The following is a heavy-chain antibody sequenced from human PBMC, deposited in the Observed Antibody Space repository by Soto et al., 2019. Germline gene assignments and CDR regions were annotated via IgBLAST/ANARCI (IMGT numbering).Heavy chain of an antibody. CDR1: GFTFSDYY. D-gene: IGHD2-21*02. V-gene: IGHV3-11*01. J-gene: IGHJ6*02. CDR3: ARGVVVTGNYYDGMDF. Sequence: GGTLRLSCAASGFTFSDYYMSWSRKAPGTGQEWVSYSSSSGSTIYYADSVKGRFTISRDNAKNSLYLQMNSLRAEDTAVYYCARGVVVTGNYYDGMDFWGQGTTVTVSS. CDR2: SSSSGSTI.